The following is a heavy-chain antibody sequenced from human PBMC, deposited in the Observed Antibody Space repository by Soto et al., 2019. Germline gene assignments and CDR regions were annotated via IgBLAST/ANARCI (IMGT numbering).Heavy chain of an antibody. V-gene: IGHV3-11*04. CDR1: GFTFSDYY. CDR2: ISSSGTGI. D-gene: IGHD6-13*01. Sequence: GGSLRLSCAASGFTFSDYYMIWIRQAPGKGLEWIAYISSSGTGIYYTDALRGRFTISRDNAKNSLHLQMNSLRAEDTAVYYCTRDASRDSSARGWFDPWGPGTLVTVPS. J-gene: IGHJ5*02. CDR3: TRDASRDSSARGWFDP.